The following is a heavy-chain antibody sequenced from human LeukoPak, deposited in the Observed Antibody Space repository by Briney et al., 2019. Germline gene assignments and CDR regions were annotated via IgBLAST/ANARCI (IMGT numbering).Heavy chain of an antibody. CDR3: ARGAYCSSTSCYAGVDY. CDR1: GGSISSSNW. D-gene: IGHD2-2*01. V-gene: IGHV4-4*02. CDR2: IYHSGST. Sequence: SGTLSLTCAVSGGSISSSNWWSWVRQPPGKGLEWIGEIYHSGSTNYNPSLESRVTISVDKSKNQFSLKLRSVTAADTAVYYCARGAYCSSTSCYAGVDYWGQGTLVTVSS. J-gene: IGHJ4*02.